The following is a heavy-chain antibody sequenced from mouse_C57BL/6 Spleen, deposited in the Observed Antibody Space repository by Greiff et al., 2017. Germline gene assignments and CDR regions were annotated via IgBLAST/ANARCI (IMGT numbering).Heavy chain of an antibody. V-gene: IGHV1-4*01. J-gene: IGHJ4*01. D-gene: IGHD3-2*02. CDR1: GYTFTSYT. CDR2: INPSSGYT. CDR3: ARHSSGYVGGMDY. Sequence: QVQLQQSGAELARPGASVKMSCKASGYTFTSYTMHWVKQRPGQGLEWIGYINPSSGYTKYNQKFKDKATLTADKSSSTAYMQLSSLTSEDSAVYYCARHSSGYVGGMDYWGQGTSVTVSS.